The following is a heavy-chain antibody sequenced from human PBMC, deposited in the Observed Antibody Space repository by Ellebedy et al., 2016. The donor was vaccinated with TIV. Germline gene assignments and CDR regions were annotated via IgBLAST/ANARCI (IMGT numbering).Heavy chain of an antibody. D-gene: IGHD3-22*01. J-gene: IGHJ4*02. CDR2: ISSSSSYI. Sequence: GGSLRLSXAASGFTFSSYSMNWVRQAPGKGLEWVSSISSSSSYIYYADSVKGRFTISRDNAKNSLYLQMNSLRAEDTAVYYCARAPRYYYDSSGHGYWGQGTLVTVSS. V-gene: IGHV3-21*01. CDR3: ARAPRYYYDSSGHGY. CDR1: GFTFSSYS.